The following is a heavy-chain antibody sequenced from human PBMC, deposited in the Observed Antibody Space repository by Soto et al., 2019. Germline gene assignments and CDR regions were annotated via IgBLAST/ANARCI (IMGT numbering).Heavy chain of an antibody. J-gene: IGHJ4*02. D-gene: IGHD5-12*01. Sequence: QVQLQQWGAGLLKPSETLSLTCAVYGGSFSGYYWSWIRHPPGKGLEWVGEINHSGSTNYNPSLTSRVTISVDTSKNQFSLKLSSVTAADTAVYYCARVRPIPTYSGYDTIDYWGQGTLVTVSS. CDR3: ARVRPIPTYSGYDTIDY. V-gene: IGHV4-34*01. CDR2: INHSGST. CDR1: GGSFSGYY.